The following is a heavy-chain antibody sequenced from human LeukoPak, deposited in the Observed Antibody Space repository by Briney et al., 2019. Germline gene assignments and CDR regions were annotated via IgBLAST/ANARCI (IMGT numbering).Heavy chain of an antibody. D-gene: IGHD6-19*01. CDR1: GFTFNSYA. V-gene: IGHV3-23*01. CDR2: ISGSGDRT. J-gene: IGHJ5*02. Sequence: GGSLRLSCAASGFTFNSYAMSWVRQAPGKGLEWVSTISGSGDRTSYADSVKGRFTISRDNSKNTLFLQMNSLRAEDTAVYYCAKDRIGGVAVAGKGRWFDPWGQGTLVTVSS. CDR3: AKDRIGGVAVAGKGRWFDP.